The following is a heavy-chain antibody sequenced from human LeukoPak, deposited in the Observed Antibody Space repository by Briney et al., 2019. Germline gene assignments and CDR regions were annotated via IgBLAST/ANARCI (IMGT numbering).Heavy chain of an antibody. CDR3: ARGSILYGVDV. J-gene: IGHJ6*02. V-gene: IGHV3-23*01. Sequence: PGGSLRLSCAASGFTFSNYWMTWVRQAPGKGLEWVSAISGSGGNTYYADSVKGRFTISRDNSKNTLYLQMNSLRAEDTAAYYFARGSILYGVDVWGQGTTVTVSS. D-gene: IGHD3-10*01. CDR1: GFTFSNYW. CDR2: ISGSGGNT.